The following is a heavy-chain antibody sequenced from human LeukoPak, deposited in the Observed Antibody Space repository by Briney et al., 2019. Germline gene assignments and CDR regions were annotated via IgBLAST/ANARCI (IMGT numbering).Heavy chain of an antibody. D-gene: IGHD2-8*01. CDR3: ARGEPMVYANWGFDY. Sequence: ASVKGSCKASGYAFTGYYMHWVRQAPGQGLKWMGWINPNSGGTNYAQKFQGRVTMTRDTSISTAHMELSRLRSDDTAVYYCARGEPMVYANWGFDYWGQGTLVTVSS. J-gene: IGHJ4*02. V-gene: IGHV1-2*02. CDR2: INPNSGGT. CDR1: GYAFTGYY.